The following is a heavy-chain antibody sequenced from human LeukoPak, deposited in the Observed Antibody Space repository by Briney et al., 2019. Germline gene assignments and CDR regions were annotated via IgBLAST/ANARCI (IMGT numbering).Heavy chain of an antibody. CDR2: VYPGNSDT. Sequence: GESLKISCKGSGYSFADYWIGWVRQMPGKGLEWMGIVYPGNSDTRYNPSFEGQVTISADKSINTAYLQWSSLKASDTAMYYCARSATNRFDPWGQGTLVTVTS. CDR3: ARSATNRFDP. V-gene: IGHV5-51*01. CDR1: GYSFADYW. J-gene: IGHJ5*02.